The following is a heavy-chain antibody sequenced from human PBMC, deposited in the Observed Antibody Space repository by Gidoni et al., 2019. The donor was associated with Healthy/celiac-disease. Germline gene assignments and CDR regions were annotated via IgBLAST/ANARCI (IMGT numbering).Heavy chain of an antibody. CDR1: GGTFSSYA. CDR2: IIPIVGTA. D-gene: IGHD4-17*01. J-gene: IGHJ5*02. Sequence: QVQLVQSGAEVKKPGSSVKVSCKASGGTFSSYAISWVRQAPGQGLEWMGGIIPIVGTANYAQKFQGRVTITADKSTSTAYMELSSLRSEDTAVYYCARDQGAVTRRLYNWFDPWGQGTLVTVSS. CDR3: ARDQGAVTRRLYNWFDP. V-gene: IGHV1-69*06.